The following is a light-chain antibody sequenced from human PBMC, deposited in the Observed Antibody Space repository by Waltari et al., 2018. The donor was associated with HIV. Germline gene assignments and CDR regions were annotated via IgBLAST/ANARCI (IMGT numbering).Light chain of an antibody. J-gene: IGKJ2*01. CDR2: QAS. V-gene: IGKV1-5*03. CDR3: QQYETYYT. CDR1: QNIGTS. Sequence: DIRLTQTPSTLSAAVRDTVTITCRASQNIGTSLAWYQQKPGKAPTLLIYQASTLQNGVSSRVSGSGSGTEFTLTITSLQRDDFASYFCQQYETYYTFGQGSRLE.